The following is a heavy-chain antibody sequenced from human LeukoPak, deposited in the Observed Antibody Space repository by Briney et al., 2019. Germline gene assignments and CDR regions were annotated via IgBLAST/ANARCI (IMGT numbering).Heavy chain of an antibody. CDR2: LYYGGSP. J-gene: IGHJ4*02. V-gene: IGHV4-59*01. D-gene: IGHD2-21*01. CDR3: ASGLKTFDY. CDR1: GGPISSYY. Sequence: PSETLSLTCTVSGGPISSYYWSWIRQPPGKGLEWIGYLYYGGSPNYNSSLRSRVTISVDTSKNQISLKLSSVTAADTAVYYCASGLKTFDYWGQGTLVTVSS.